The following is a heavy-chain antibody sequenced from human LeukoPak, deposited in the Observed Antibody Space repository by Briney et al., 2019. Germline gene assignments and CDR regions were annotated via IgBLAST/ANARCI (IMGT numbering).Heavy chain of an antibody. D-gene: IGHD6-6*01. CDR2: ISYDGSNE. CDR1: GFTFSDYD. J-gene: IGHJ6*02. V-gene: IGHV3-30*04. CDR3: APAARGWLGLDV. Sequence: PGGSLRLSCAGSGFTFSDYDMHWVRRAPGKGLEYMAFISYDGSNEYYADSVKGRFTLSRDNSKNTVSLQMNSLRDEDTALYFCAPAARGWLGLDVWGQGTTVTVS.